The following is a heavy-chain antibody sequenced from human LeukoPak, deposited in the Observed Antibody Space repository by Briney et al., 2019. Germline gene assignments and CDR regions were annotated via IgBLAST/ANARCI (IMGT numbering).Heavy chain of an antibody. CDR2: ISYDGSNK. Sequence: GRSLRLSCAASGFTFSSYAMHWVRQAPGKGLEWVAVISYDGSNKYYADSVKGRFTISRDNSKNTLYLQMNSLRAGDTAVYYCAVDYDSSGYFPAGYWGQGTLVTVSS. J-gene: IGHJ4*02. CDR1: GFTFSSYA. V-gene: IGHV3-30-3*01. CDR3: AVDYDSSGYFPAGY. D-gene: IGHD3-22*01.